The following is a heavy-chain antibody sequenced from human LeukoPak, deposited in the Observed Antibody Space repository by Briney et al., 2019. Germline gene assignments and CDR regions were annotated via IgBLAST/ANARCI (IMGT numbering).Heavy chain of an antibody. V-gene: IGHV3-21*05. D-gene: IGHD6-19*01. CDR1: GFTFSSYE. J-gene: IGHJ4*02. Sequence: GGSLRLSCAASGFTFSSYEMNWVRQAPGKGLEWVSYISSSSSYTNYADSVKGRFTISRDNAKNSLYLQMNSLRAEDTAVYYCARGGYSSGWYDYFDYWGQGTLVTVSS. CDR2: ISSSSSYT. CDR3: ARGGYSSGWYDYFDY.